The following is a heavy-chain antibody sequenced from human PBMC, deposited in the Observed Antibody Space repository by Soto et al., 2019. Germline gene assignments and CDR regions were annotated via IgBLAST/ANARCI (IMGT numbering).Heavy chain of an antibody. Sequence: QVQLQESGPGLVKPSETLSLTCTVSGGSISSYYWSWIRQPPGKGLEWIGYIYYSGSTNYNPSLKSRVTISVDTSKNQLSLKLSSVTAADTAVYYCAREGAGSSSLNYFDYWGQGTLVTVSS. V-gene: IGHV4-59*01. CDR3: AREGAGSSSLNYFDY. D-gene: IGHD6-6*01. CDR2: IYYSGST. J-gene: IGHJ4*02. CDR1: GGSISSYY.